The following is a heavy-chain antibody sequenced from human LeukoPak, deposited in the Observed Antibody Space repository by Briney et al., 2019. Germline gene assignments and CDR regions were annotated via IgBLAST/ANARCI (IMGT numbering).Heavy chain of an antibody. J-gene: IGHJ4*02. CDR2: INPNSGGA. D-gene: IGHD3-10*01. V-gene: IGHV1-2*02. CDR3: ARPYYYGSGSLFNPPFDY. Sequence: ASVKVSCKASGYTFTGYYMHWVRQAPGQGLEWMGWINPNSGGANYAQKFQGRVTMTRDTSISTAYMELSRLRSDDTAVYYCARPYYYGSGSLFNPPFDYWGQGTLVTVSS. CDR1: GYTFTGYY.